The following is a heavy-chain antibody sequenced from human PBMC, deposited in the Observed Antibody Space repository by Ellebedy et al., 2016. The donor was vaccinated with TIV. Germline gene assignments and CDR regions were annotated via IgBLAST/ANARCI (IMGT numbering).Heavy chain of an antibody. D-gene: IGHD4-23*01. V-gene: IGHV3-30*18. J-gene: IGHJ4*02. Sequence: PGGSLRLSCAASGFTFSAYGMHWVRQAPGKGLDWLAVVTNDGRNQYYADSITGRFTISRDNSKNTLYLQMRSLRAEDSAIYYCAKEIHDSGGNWGQGTLVTVSS. CDR3: AKEIHDSGGN. CDR1: GFTFSAYG. CDR2: VTNDGRNQ.